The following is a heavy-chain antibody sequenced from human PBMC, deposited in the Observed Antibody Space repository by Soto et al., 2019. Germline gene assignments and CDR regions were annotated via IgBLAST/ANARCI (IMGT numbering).Heavy chain of an antibody. CDR3: ARRGDCSGGSCYYDAFDI. CDR2: IYYSGST. V-gene: IGHV4-59*08. D-gene: IGHD2-15*01. CDR1: GGSISSYY. J-gene: IGHJ3*02. Sequence: PSETLSLTCTVSGGSISSYYWSWIRQPPGKGLEWIGYIYYSGSTNYNPSLKSRVTISVDTSKNQFSLKLSSVTAADTAVYYCARRGDCSGGSCYYDAFDIWGQGTMVTVS.